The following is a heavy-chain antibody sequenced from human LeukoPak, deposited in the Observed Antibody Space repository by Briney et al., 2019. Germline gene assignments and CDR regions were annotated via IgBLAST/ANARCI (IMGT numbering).Heavy chain of an antibody. Sequence: GGSLRLSCAASGFPFSSYYMSWVRQAPGKGLEWVANINQGGSEKYYVESVKDRFTISRDNAKNSLYLQMSSLRAEDTAVYYCVRVNRYSGYDFDEWGQGTLVTVSS. V-gene: IGHV3-7*01. CDR2: INQGGSEK. J-gene: IGHJ4*02. CDR1: GFPFSSYY. CDR3: VRVNRYSGYDFDE. D-gene: IGHD5-12*01.